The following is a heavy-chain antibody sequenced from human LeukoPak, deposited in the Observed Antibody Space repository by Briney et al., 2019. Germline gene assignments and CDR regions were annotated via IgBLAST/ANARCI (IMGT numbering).Heavy chain of an antibody. CDR3: ARGPRFLEWLTAPDDY. V-gene: IGHV1-18*01. CDR1: GYTFTSYG. J-gene: IGHJ4*02. CDR2: ISAYNGNT. Sequence: ASAKVSCKASGYTFTSYGISWVRQAPGQGLEWMGWISAYNGNTNYAQKLQGRVTMTTDTSTSTAYMELRSLRSDDTAVYYCARGPRFLEWLTAPDDYWGQGTLVTVSS. D-gene: IGHD3-3*01.